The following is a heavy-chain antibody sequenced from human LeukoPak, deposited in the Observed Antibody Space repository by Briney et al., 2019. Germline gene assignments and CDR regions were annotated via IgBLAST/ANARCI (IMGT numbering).Heavy chain of an antibody. CDR3: ARGVGAAAGDYYYYMDV. Sequence: SETLSLTCTVSGGSISSSSYYWGWIRQPPGKGLEWIVSIYYSGSTCYNPSLKSRVTISVDTSKNQFSLKLSSVTAADTAVYYSARGVGAAAGDYYYYMDVWGKGTTVTVSS. D-gene: IGHD6-13*01. CDR2: IYYSGST. V-gene: IGHV4-39*07. CDR1: GGSISSSSYY. J-gene: IGHJ6*03.